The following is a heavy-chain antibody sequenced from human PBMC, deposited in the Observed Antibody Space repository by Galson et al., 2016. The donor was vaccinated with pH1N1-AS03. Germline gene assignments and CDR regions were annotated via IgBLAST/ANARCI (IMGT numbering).Heavy chain of an antibody. Sequence: SLRLSCAGSGFTFSKYSIAWVRQAPGQGLEWVSSISSRGDDIYYADSVKGRFTISRDNAKNSLNLQMNGLRVEDTALYYCARPTAGLYSTYFGLDVWGQGTTVTVSS. V-gene: IGHV3-21*06. CDR3: ARPTAGLYSTYFGLDV. CDR1: GFTFSKYS. J-gene: IGHJ6*02. D-gene: IGHD6-13*01. CDR2: ISSRGDDI.